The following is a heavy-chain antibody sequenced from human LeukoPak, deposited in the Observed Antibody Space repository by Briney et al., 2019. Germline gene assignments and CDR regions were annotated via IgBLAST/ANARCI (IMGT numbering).Heavy chain of an antibody. Sequence: TGGSLRLSCAASGFTFSSYEMNWVRQAPGKGLEWISFIDSGGGKILYADSVKGRFTTSRDDAKSSLHLEMNSLRAEDTATYYCARDYSGDEDFDYWGQGTLVTVSS. J-gene: IGHJ4*02. V-gene: IGHV3-48*03. CDR2: IDSGGGKI. D-gene: IGHD5-12*01. CDR3: ARDYSGDEDFDY. CDR1: GFTFSSYE.